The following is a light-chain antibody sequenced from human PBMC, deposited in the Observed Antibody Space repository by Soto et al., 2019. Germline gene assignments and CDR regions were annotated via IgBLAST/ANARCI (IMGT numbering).Light chain of an antibody. CDR2: EGS. Sequence: QSALTQPASVSGSPGQSITISCTGTSSNIGTYNLVSWYQRHPGKAPKLMIYEGSKRPSGVSNRFYGSKSGNTASLTISGLQAEDEADYYCCSFAGASTWVFGGGTKVTVL. CDR1: SSNIGTYNL. V-gene: IGLV2-23*01. CDR3: CSFAGASTWV. J-gene: IGLJ3*02.